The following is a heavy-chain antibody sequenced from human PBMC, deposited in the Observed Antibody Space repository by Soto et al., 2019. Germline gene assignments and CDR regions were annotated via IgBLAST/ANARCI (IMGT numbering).Heavy chain of an antibody. CDR3: VRAVGTTMAHDLDS. D-gene: IGHD5-18*01. Sequence: PSEIRSLTYGVSGDSITSGGYSWSWVRQPPGKGLEYIGYIYHTGSAYYTPSLLSRVTISVDRSKNQFSLSLTSVTAADTAMYYCVRAVGTTMAHDLDSWGQGTLVTVSS. CDR1: GDSITSGGYS. J-gene: IGHJ4*02. CDR2: IYHTGSA. V-gene: IGHV4-30-2*01.